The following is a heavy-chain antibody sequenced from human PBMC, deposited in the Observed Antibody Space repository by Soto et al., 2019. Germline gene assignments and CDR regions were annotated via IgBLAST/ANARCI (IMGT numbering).Heavy chain of an antibody. Sequence: PSETLSLTCTVSGGSISSSSYYWGWIRQPPGKGLEWIGSIYYSGSTYYNPSLKSRVTISVDTSKNQFSLKLSSVTAADTAVYYCARPDNWNSNFDYWGQGTLVTVSS. J-gene: IGHJ4*02. CDR2: IYYSGST. CDR1: GGSISSSSYY. V-gene: IGHV4-39*01. CDR3: ARPDNWNSNFDY. D-gene: IGHD1-7*01.